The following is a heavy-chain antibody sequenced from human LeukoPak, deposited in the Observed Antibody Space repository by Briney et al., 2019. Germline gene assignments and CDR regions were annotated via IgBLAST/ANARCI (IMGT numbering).Heavy chain of an antibody. J-gene: IGHJ4*02. CDR3: AKRSYDSSGPTD. D-gene: IGHD3-22*01. CDR1: GFTFRSYS. V-gene: IGHV3-48*04. Sequence: GGSLRLSCAASGFTFRSYSMHWVRQAPGKGLEWVSYISSSSSPTTISSANSVKGRFTISRDNSKNSLYLQMNSLRTEDTALYYCAKRSYDSSGPTDWGQGTLVTVSS. CDR2: ISSSSSPTTI.